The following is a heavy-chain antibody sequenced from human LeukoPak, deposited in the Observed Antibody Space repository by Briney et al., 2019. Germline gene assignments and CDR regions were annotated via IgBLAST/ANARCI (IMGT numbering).Heavy chain of an antibody. CDR1: GFTFSSYA. CDR2: MSGSGGTT. CDR3: ANPNSSGFYFSIRFDY. V-gene: IGHV3-23*01. D-gene: IGHD3-22*01. J-gene: IGHJ4*02. Sequence: TGGSLRLSCTASGFTFSSYAMSWVRQAPGKGLEWVSVMSGSGGTTYYADSVKGRFTVSRDNSKNTLYLQTNSLRAEDTAVYYCANPNSSGFYFSIRFDYWGQGTLVTVSS.